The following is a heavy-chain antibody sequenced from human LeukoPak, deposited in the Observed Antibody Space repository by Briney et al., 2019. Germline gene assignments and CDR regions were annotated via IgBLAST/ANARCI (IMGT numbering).Heavy chain of an antibody. CDR1: GFTFNNYG. J-gene: IGHJ4*02. CDR3: AKGPLRGTAAAIDY. CDR2: ISYDGRNK. Sequence: QPGGSLRLSCAASGFTFNNYGMHWVRQAPGKGLERVAVISYDGRNKHYPDSVKGRFTISRDISTDTLWLQMDSLRTEDTAVYYCAKGPLRGTAAAIDYWGQGTLVTVSS. D-gene: IGHD2-2*01. V-gene: IGHV3-30*18.